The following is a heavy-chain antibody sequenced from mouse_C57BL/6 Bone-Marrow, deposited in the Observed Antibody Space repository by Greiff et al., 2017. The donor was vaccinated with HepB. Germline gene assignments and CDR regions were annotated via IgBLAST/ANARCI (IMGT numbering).Heavy chain of an antibody. Sequence: EVQRVESGPGLVKPSQSLSLTCSVTGYSITSGYYWNWIRQFPGNKLEWMGYISYDGSNNYNPSLKNRISITRDTSKNQFFLKLNSVTTEDTATYYCAREGGRRWFAYWGQGTLVTVSA. D-gene: IGHD1-2*01. CDR1: GYSITSGYY. V-gene: IGHV3-6*01. CDR3: AREGGRRWFAY. CDR2: ISYDGSN. J-gene: IGHJ3*01.